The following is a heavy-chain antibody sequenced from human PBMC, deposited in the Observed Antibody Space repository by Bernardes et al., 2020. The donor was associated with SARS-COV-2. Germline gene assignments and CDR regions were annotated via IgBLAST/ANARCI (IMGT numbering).Heavy chain of an antibody. CDR3: ARDQSSSDYFDY. D-gene: IGHD6-6*01. J-gene: IGHJ4*02. V-gene: IGHV4-39*07. Sequence: LSLTCTVSGGSISSSSYYWGWIRQPPGKGLEWIGSIYYSGSTYYNPSLKSRVTISVDTSKNQFSLKLSSVTAADTAVYYCARDQSSSDYFDYWGQGTLVTVSS. CDR1: GGSISSSSYY. CDR2: IYYSGST.